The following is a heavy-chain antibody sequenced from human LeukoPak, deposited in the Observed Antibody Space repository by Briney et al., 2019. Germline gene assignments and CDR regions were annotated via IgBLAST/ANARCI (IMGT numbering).Heavy chain of an antibody. CDR3: ARVSGGSCYADY. D-gene: IGHD2-15*01. CDR2: INHSGST. CDR1: GGSFSGYY. V-gene: IGHV4-34*01. J-gene: IGHJ4*02. Sequence: TSETLSLTCAAYGGSFSGYYWSWIRQPPGKGLEWIGEINHSGSTNYNPSLKSRVDTSKNQFSLKLSSVTAADTAVYYCARVSGGSCYADYWGQGTLVTVSS.